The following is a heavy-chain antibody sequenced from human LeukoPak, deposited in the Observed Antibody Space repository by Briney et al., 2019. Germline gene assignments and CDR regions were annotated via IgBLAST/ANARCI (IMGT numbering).Heavy chain of an antibody. CDR3: ARGRDYDSSGYYYFDY. J-gene: IGHJ4*02. V-gene: IGHV1-18*01. Sequence: ASVKVSCKASGYTFTSYGISWVRQAPGQGLEWMGWISAYNGNTNYAQKLQGRVTMTTDTSTSTAYMELRSLGSDDTAVYYCARGRDYDSSGYYYFDYWGQGTLVTVSS. D-gene: IGHD3-22*01. CDR2: ISAYNGNT. CDR1: GYTFTSYG.